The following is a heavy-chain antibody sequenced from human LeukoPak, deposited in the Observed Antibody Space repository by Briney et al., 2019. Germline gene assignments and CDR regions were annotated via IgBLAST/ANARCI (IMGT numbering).Heavy chain of an antibody. D-gene: IGHD1-1*01. CDR3: AREGSEGYLFDY. V-gene: IGHV6-1*01. J-gene: IGHJ4*02. CDR2: TYYTSKWYN. Sequence: GRTYYTSKWYNDYAVSVKSRITINPDTSKNQFSLQLNSMTPEDTAVYYCAREGSEGYLFDYWGQGTLVTVSS.